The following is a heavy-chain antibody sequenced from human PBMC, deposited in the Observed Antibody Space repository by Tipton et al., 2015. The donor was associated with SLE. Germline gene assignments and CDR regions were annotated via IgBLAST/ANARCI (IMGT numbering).Heavy chain of an antibody. Sequence: SLRLSCATSGFTFDDSAMHWVRQAPGKGLEWVSGISWNSGSIGYADSVKGRFTISRDNAKNSLYLQMSSLRAEDTALYYCAKDGGFSGIYYDYYGMDVWGQGTTVTVSS. CDR1: GFTFDDSA. CDR2: ISWNSGSI. J-gene: IGHJ6*02. D-gene: IGHD1-26*01. V-gene: IGHV3-9*01. CDR3: AKDGGFSGIYYDYYGMDV.